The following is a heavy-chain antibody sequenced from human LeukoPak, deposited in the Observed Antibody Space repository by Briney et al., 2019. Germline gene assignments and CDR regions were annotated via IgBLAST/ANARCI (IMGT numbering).Heavy chain of an antibody. CDR2: IYYSGST. Sequence: SETLSLTCTVSGGSISSGGYYWSWIRQHPGKGLEWIGYIYYSGSTYYDPSLKSRVTISVDTSKNQFSLKLSSVTAADTAVYYCARAGGLFSDAFDIWGQGTMVTVSS. CDR1: GGSISSGGYY. J-gene: IGHJ3*02. D-gene: IGHD3-10*01. CDR3: ARAGGLFSDAFDI. V-gene: IGHV4-31*03.